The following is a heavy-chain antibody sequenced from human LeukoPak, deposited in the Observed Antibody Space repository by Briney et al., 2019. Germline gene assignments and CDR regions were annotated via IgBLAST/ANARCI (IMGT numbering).Heavy chain of an antibody. CDR1: GYTFTGYY. CDR3: AREDGSFDY. J-gene: IGHJ4*02. D-gene: IGHD5-24*01. Sequence: SVHVSCKASGYTFTGYYIHWVRRAPGQGLEWMGWINPISGGTNYAEKFQGRVTTTRDTSINTAYMEVTRLTSDDTAVYYCAREDGSFDYWGQGTLVIVSS. CDR2: INPISGGT. V-gene: IGHV1-2*02.